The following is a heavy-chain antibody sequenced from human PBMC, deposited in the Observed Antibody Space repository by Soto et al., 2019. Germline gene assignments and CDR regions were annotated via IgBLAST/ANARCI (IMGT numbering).Heavy chain of an antibody. J-gene: IGHJ4*02. V-gene: IGHV3-30*18. Sequence: QVKLVESGGGVVQPGTSLRLSCAASGFNFSEYAMHWVRQSPSKGLEWLAIISFEGSNKYSANSVKGRFTISRDNSKNTLYLKMNKLRPEDTAVSYCAKDCETVVAGRFFDSWGQGTPVTVSS. CDR2: ISFEGSNK. CDR1: GFNFSEYA. D-gene: IGHD2-15*01. CDR3: AKDCETVVAGRFFDS.